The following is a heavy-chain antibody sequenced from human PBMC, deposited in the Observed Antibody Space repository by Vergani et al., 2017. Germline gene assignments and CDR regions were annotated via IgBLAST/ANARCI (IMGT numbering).Heavy chain of an antibody. CDR3: ARNRGLDS. V-gene: IGHV3-9*01. D-gene: IGHD1-14*01. CDR1: GFTFDDYA. CDR2: ISWNSGSI. Sequence: EVQLVESGGGLVQPGRSLRLSCAASGFTFDDYAMHWVRQAPGKGLEWVSGISWNSGSIGYADSVKGRFTISRDNAKNSLYLQMNSLRAEDTALYYCARNRGLDSWGQGTLVTVSS. J-gene: IGHJ4*02.